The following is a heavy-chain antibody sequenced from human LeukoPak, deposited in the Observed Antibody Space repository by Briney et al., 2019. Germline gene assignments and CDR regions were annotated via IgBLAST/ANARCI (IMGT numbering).Heavy chain of an antibody. D-gene: IGHD6-13*01. J-gene: IGHJ4*02. CDR2: IYHSGST. Sequence: PSETLSLTCTVSGGSISSGGYYWSWIRQPPGRGLEWIGYIYHSGSTYYNPSLKSRVTISVDRSKNQFSLKLSSVTAADTAVYYCASVPLIAVTGTRTRPYWGQGTLVTVSS. V-gene: IGHV4-30-2*01. CDR1: GGSISSGGYY. CDR3: ASVPLIAVTGTRTRPY.